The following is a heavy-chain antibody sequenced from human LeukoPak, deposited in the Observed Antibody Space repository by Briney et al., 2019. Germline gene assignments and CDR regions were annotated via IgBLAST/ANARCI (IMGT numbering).Heavy chain of an antibody. CDR1: GNSLSELS. CDR2: FDPEEAKM. D-gene: IGHD3-3*01. Sequence: ASVTVSCKVSGNSLSELSIQWVRQAPGKGLEGMGGFDPEEAKMVYAQNFQGRVTMTEDTSTQTAYMELSGLTSDDTAVYYCTTRSGDFWSGFVNWGQGSLVTASS. V-gene: IGHV1-24*01. J-gene: IGHJ4*02. CDR3: TTRSGDFWSGFVN.